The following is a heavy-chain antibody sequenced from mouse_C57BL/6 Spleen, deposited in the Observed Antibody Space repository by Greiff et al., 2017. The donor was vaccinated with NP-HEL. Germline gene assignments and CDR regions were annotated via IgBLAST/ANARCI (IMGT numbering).Heavy chain of an antibody. CDR1: GYAFSSSW. Sequence: LVESGPELVKPGASVKISCKASGYAFSSSWMNWVKQRPGKGLEWIGRIYPGDGDTNYNGKFKGKATLTADKSSSTAYMQLSSLTSEDSAVYFCARSGYYGSSYVFAYWGQGTLVTVSA. V-gene: IGHV1-82*01. CDR2: IYPGDGDT. J-gene: IGHJ3*01. CDR3: ARSGYYGSSYVFAY. D-gene: IGHD1-1*01.